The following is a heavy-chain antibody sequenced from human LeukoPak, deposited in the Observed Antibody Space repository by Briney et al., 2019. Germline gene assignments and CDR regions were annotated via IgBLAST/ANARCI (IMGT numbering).Heavy chain of an antibody. Sequence: GGSLRLSCAASGFTFSGYDFHWLRQATGKGLEWVSAIGTAGDTYYPGSVKGRFTISRENAKNSLYLQMNSLRAGDTAVYYCARGGSSSWYPLDYFDYWGQGTLVTVSS. CDR1: GFTFSGYD. CDR2: IGTAGDT. D-gene: IGHD6-13*01. V-gene: IGHV3-13*01. CDR3: ARGGSSSWYPLDYFDY. J-gene: IGHJ4*02.